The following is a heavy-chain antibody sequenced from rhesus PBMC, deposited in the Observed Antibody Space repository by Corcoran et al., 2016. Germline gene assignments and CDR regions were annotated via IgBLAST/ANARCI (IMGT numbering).Heavy chain of an antibody. J-gene: IGHJ4*01. CDR2: VDPEDGEA. D-gene: IGHD3-16*01. CDR3: APGAITPFDY. CDR1: GYTFTDHY. Sequence: EVQLVQSGAEVKKPGASVKISCKASGYTFTDHYLHWVRPAHGKGLEWMGRVDPEDGEAIHAQKFQDRVIFTADTSTDPAYMELSSLRSEDTAVYSCAPGAITPFDYWGQGVLVTVSS. V-gene: IGHV1-111*02.